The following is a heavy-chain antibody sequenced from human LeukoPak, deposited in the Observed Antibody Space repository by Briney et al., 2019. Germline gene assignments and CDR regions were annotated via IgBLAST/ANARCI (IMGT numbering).Heavy chain of an antibody. CDR2: KYHSGSA. CDR3: ATPYCSGISCLDVFNI. V-gene: IGHV4-31*03. Sequence: PSQTLSLTCNISGVSISDGRYYWAWIRQRPGKGLEWLGYKYHSGSAKYNPSLKSRLTISIDTPENQFSLHLNSVTAADTAVYFCATPYCSGISCLDVFNIWGQGRMVTVSS. D-gene: IGHD2-15*01. CDR1: GVSISDGRYY. J-gene: IGHJ3*02.